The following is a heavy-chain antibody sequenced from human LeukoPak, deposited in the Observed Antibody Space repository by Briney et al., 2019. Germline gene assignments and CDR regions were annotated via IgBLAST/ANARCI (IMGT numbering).Heavy chain of an antibody. CDR3: ARGYCTTTSCREGHDY. CDR1: KYTFTDYY. V-gene: IGHV1-2*02. Sequence: ASVKVSCKASKYTFTDYYMHWVRQAPGQGLEWMGWINLNSGGTNYAQKFQGRVTMTRDTSISTAYMELSSLRSDDTAVYYCARGYCTTTSCREGHDYWGQGTLVTVSS. J-gene: IGHJ4*02. D-gene: IGHD2-2*01. CDR2: INLNSGGT.